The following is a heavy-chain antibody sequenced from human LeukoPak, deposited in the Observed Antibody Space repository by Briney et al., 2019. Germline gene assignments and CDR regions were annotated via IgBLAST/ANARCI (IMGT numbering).Heavy chain of an antibody. V-gene: IGHV3-53*01. CDR3: AGGRTRDY. D-gene: IGHD2-2*01. Sequence: GGSLRLSCTASGFTVSTNSMTWVRPAAGKGLEWVSVIKSGGNTYYADSVKGRFTISRDNSKNTLFLQMDSLRPDDTAVYYCAGGRTRDYWGQGTLVTVSS. CDR2: IKSGGNT. J-gene: IGHJ4*02. CDR1: GFTVSTNS.